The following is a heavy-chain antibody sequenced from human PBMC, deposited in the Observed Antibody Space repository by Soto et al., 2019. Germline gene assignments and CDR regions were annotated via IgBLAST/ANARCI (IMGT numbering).Heavy chain of an antibody. CDR1: GGSISSYY. Sequence: QVQLQESGPGSVKPSETLSLTCTVSGGSISSYYWSWLRQPPGKGLQWIGNIHNTGTSTCNPSLKGRVAISLDTSNNQFSLRLTSMTTADTAVYYCARGPQWLRSDNWFDPWGQGTLVTVAS. J-gene: IGHJ5*02. CDR2: IHNTGTS. CDR3: ARGPQWLRSDNWFDP. D-gene: IGHD5-12*01. V-gene: IGHV4-59*01.